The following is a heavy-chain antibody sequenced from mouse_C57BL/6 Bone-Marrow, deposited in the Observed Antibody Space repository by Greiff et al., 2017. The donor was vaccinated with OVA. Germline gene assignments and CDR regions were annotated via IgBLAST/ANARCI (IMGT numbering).Heavy chain of an antibody. V-gene: IGHV1-26*01. D-gene: IGHD2-3*01. CDR1: GYTFTDYY. J-gene: IGHJ3*01. CDR3: ASGYYGYYAWFAY. CDR2: INPNNGGT. Sequence: VQLQQSGPELVKPGASVKISCKASGYTFTDYYMNWVKQSHGKSLEWIGDINPNNGGTSYNQKFKGKATLTVDKSSRTAYMELRSLTSEDSAVYYCASGYYGYYAWFAYWGQGTLVTVSA.